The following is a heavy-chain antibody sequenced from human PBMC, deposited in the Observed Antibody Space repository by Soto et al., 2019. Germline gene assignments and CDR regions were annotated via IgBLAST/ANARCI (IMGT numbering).Heavy chain of an antibody. Sequence: SVKVSCKASGDTFNCYSINWVRQAPGLGLEWVGRFNPILSMSNSAQKFQGRVTLTADKSASTAYMVLSSLRSDDTAMYYCATSYGSGSRAFDYWGQGTLVTVSS. CDR3: ATSYGSGSRAFDY. J-gene: IGHJ4*02. D-gene: IGHD3-10*01. CDR2: FNPILSMS. CDR1: GDTFNCYS. V-gene: IGHV1-69*02.